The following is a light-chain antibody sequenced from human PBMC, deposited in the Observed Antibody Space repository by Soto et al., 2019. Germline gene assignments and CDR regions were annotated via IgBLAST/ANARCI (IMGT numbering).Light chain of an antibody. CDR2: KVS. J-gene: IGKJ1*01. Sequence: DIQMTQSPSTLSASVGDRVTITCRASQSIGDCLAWYQQKPGKVPKLLRYKVSMLESGVPSRFSGGGSGTEFTLTISNLQPDDFATYYCQHFYSYPWTFGQGTKVEIK. CDR1: QSIGDC. V-gene: IGKV1-5*03. CDR3: QHFYSYPWT.